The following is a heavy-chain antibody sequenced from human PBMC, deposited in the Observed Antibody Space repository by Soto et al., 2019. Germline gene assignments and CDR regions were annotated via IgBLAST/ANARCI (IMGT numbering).Heavy chain of an antibody. CDR1: GGSITSSY. CDR2: IYDTGISGYTPST. D-gene: IGHD5-12*01. Sequence: PSETLSLTCTVSGGSITSSYWSWIRRPPGKGLEWIAYIYDTGISGYTPSTSYNPSLKSRVTMSVDTSKSQFSLRLSSVTASDAAVYYCGREGGYDSPHGFWGQGTLVTVSS. CDR3: GREGGYDSPHGF. J-gene: IGHJ4*02. V-gene: IGHV4-4*08.